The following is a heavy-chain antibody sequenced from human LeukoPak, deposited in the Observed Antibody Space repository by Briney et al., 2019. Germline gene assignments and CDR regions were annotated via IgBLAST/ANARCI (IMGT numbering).Heavy chain of an antibody. CDR1: GFTFSTYA. CDR3: ARALTERWFDP. Sequence: GGSLRLSCAASGFTFSTYAMNWVRQAPGKGPEWVANIKPDGTEKYYVDSLRGRFTISRDNAKSSLYLEMNSLRVEDTAIYYCARALTERWFDPWGQGTLVTVSS. V-gene: IGHV3-7*01. CDR2: IKPDGTEK. J-gene: IGHJ5*02.